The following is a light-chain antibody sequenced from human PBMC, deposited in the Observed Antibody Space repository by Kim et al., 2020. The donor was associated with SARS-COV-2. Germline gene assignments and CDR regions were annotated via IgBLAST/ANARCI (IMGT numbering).Light chain of an antibody. CDR1: QTNNSS. V-gene: IGKV3-15*01. CDR2: GPS. CDR3: HQYYDWPQT. J-gene: IGKJ1*01. Sequence: VSPGERATLSCRHSQTNNSSVAWYKHRLGQAPRLLNYGPSTRATGLPARFSGSGSGTEFTLSNSSLQSEDSAVYYGHQYYDWPQTFGQGTKVDIK.